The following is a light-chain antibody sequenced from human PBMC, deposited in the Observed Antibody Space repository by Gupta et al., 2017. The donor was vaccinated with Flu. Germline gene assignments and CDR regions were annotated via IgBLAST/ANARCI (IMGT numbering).Light chain of an antibody. CDR2: DAS. Sequence: VLTQSPATLSLSPGDRATLSCRASQSVSSYLAWYQQKPGQAPRLLINDASNRATGIPARLSGSGSGTDFTLTISSLEPEDFAVYYCQQRSNWPSTFGQGTKLEIK. CDR3: QQRSNWPST. V-gene: IGKV3-11*01. CDR1: QSVSSY. J-gene: IGKJ2*02.